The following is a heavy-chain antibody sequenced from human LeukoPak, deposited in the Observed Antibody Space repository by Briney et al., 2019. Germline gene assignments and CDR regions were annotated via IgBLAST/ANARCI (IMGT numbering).Heavy chain of an antibody. CDR3: ARGFYYYGSGSGLGMDV. CDR2: INGGNGNT. CDR1: GYIFTSYA. J-gene: IGHJ6*02. Sequence: ASVKVSCKASGYIFTSYAIHWVRQVPGQRLEWMGWINGGNGNTKESQKLQGRVTITRDTSASTVYMELSSLRSEDTAVYYCARGFYYYGSGSGLGMDVWGQGTTVTVSS. V-gene: IGHV1-3*01. D-gene: IGHD3-10*01.